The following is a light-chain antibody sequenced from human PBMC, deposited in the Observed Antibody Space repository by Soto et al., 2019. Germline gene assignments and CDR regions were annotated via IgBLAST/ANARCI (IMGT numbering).Light chain of an antibody. CDR1: PGVCPW. J-gene: IGKJ4*01. Sequence: LQETPFSFNLSGTGRSQVHLTFPARPGVCPWLAWYQQKPGEAPNPLIYKASNLQSGVPSRFSGSGSGTEFTLTISSLQPDDFATYYCQQYNGDSTFGGGTKVEIK. V-gene: IGKV1-5*03. CDR2: KAS. CDR3: QQYNGDST.